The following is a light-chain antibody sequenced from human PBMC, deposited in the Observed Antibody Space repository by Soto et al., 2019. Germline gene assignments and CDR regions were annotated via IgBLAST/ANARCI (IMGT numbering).Light chain of an antibody. J-gene: IGKJ3*01. V-gene: IGKV3-15*01. CDR2: GAS. CDR3: QQYDNLPPGIT. CDR1: QSVSSN. Sequence: ETVMTQSPATLSVSPGERATLSCWASQSVSSNLAWYQQKPGQAPRLLIYGASTRATGIPARFSGSGSGTEFTLTISSLQSEDFAIYYCQQYDNLPPGITFGPGTKVDI.